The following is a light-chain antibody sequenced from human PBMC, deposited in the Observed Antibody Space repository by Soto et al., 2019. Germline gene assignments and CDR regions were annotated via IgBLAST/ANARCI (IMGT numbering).Light chain of an antibody. J-gene: IGKJ1*01. CDR2: GTS. Sequence: EIVLTQSPGTLSLSPGERATLSCRTSQSISSSYSAWYQQQPGQAPRLLIYGTSSRATGIPDRFSGSGSGTDFTLTISRLEPEDFAVYYCQQYGSSSWTFGQGTKV. CDR1: QSISSSY. CDR3: QQYGSSSWT. V-gene: IGKV3-20*01.